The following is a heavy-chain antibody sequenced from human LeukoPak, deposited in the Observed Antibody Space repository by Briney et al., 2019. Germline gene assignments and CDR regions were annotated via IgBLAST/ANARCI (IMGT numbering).Heavy chain of an antibody. V-gene: IGHV1-8*03. CDR1: GYTFTGYY. CDR3: ARLSDDSIDY. Sequence: ASGKVSCKASGYTFTGYYMHWVRQATGQGLEWMGWMNPNSGNTGYAQKFQGRVTITRNTSISTAYMELTSLRSEDTAVYYCARLSDDSIDYWGQGTLVTVSS. J-gene: IGHJ4*02. CDR2: MNPNSGNT. D-gene: IGHD3-22*01.